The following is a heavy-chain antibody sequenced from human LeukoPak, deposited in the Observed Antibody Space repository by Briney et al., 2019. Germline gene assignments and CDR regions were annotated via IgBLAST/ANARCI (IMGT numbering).Heavy chain of an antibody. Sequence: ASVKVSCKASGYTFTSYGISWVRQAPGQGLEWMGWISAYNGNTNYAQKLQGRITMTTDTSTSTAYMELRSLRSDDTAVYYCASPTYYYDSSGYYGAFDIWGQGTMVTVSS. CDR2: ISAYNGNT. J-gene: IGHJ3*02. CDR3: ASPTYYYDSSGYYGAFDI. V-gene: IGHV1-18*01. D-gene: IGHD3-22*01. CDR1: GYTFTSYG.